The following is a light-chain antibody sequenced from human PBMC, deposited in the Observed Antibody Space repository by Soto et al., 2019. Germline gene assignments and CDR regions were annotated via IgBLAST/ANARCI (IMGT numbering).Light chain of an antibody. Sequence: EIVLTQSPVTLSLSPLERATLSCRASQSVSSSYLAWYQQKPGQAPRPLIYGASSRAIGIPDRFSGSGSGTDFTLTISRLEPEDFAVYYCQQYGSSPWTFGQGTKV. J-gene: IGKJ1*01. V-gene: IGKV3-20*01. CDR2: GAS. CDR3: QQYGSSPWT. CDR1: QSVSSSY.